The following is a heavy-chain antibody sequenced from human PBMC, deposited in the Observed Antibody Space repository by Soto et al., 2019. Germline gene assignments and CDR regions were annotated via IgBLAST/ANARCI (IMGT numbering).Heavy chain of an antibody. CDR1: GYTFTSYA. CDR2: INAGNGNT. D-gene: IGHD4-17*01. J-gene: IGHJ5*02. V-gene: IGHV1-3*01. Sequence: EASVKVSCKASGYTFTSYAMHWVRQAPGQRLEWMGWINAGNGNTKYSQKFQGRVTITRDTSASTAYMELSSLRSEDTAVYYCAREPTTVNWFDPWGQGTLVTVSS. CDR3: AREPTTVNWFDP.